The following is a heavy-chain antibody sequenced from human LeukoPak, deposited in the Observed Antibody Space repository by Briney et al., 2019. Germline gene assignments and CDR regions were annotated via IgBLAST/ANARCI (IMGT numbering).Heavy chain of an antibody. V-gene: IGHV1-8*02. D-gene: IGHD6-13*01. CDR2: MNPNSGNT. CDR3: ARMRQPLYYYYGMDV. CDR1: GYTFTTYA. Sequence: ASVKVSCKASGYTFTTYAMNWVRQATGQGLEWMGWMNPNSGNTGYAQKFQGRVTMTRNTSISTAYMELSSLRSEDTAVYYCARMRQPLYYYYGMDVWGQGTTVTVSS. J-gene: IGHJ6*02.